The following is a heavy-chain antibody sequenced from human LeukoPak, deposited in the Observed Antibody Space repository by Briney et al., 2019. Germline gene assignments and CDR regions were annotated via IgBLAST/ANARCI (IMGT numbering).Heavy chain of an antibody. V-gene: IGHV5-51*01. D-gene: IGHD2-15*01. CDR2: IYPAGSDT. CDR1: GYSFTRYW. CDR3: ARRCMSGYCSSGGPMDDY. J-gene: IGHJ4*02. Sequence: GESLKISCKGSGYSFTRYWIGWVRPMPETGLEWRGVIYPAGSDTTYNPSFQGQVTISVDRSINTAYLQWSSLKASDTGMYYCARRCMSGYCSSGGPMDDYWGQGTLVTVSS.